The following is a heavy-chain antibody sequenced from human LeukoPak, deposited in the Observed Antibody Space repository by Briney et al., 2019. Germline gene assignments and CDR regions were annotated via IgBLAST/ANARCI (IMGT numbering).Heavy chain of an antibody. CDR1: GFTFSSYG. V-gene: IGHV3-30*03. D-gene: IGHD2-2*01. J-gene: IGHJ6*02. CDR2: ISYDGSNE. Sequence: GGSLRLSCAASGFTFSSYGMHWVRQTPGKGLEWVAVISYDGSNEYYADSVKGRFTISRDNSKNTLYLQMNSLRAEDTAVYYCARVDCSSTSCYYYYGMDVWGQGTTVTVSS. CDR3: ARVDCSSTSCYYYYGMDV.